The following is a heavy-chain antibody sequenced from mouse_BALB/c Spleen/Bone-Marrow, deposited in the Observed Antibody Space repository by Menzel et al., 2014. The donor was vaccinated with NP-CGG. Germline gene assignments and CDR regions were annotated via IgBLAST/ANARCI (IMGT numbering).Heavy chain of an antibody. CDR1: GYTFTSYW. Sequence: LQESGSELVRPGTSVKLSCKASGYTFTSYWMHWVKQRPGQGLEWIGNIYPFSGSSNYDEKSKSKATLTVDTSSSTAYMQLISLTSEDSAVYYCTRSPITTVVAETMDCWGQGTSVTVSS. V-gene: IGHV1S22*01. D-gene: IGHD1-1*01. J-gene: IGHJ4*01. CDR3: TRSPITTVVAETMDC. CDR2: IYPFSGSS.